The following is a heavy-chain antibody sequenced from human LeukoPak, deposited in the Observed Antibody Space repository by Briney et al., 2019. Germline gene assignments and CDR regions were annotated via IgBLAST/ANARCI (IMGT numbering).Heavy chain of an antibody. CDR1: GFTFSSYS. CDR3: AKDIVGGGDDY. CDR2: ISSSSSTI. V-gene: IGHV3-48*01. Sequence: GGSLGLSCAASGFTFSSYSMNWVRQAPGKGLEWVSHISSSSSTIYYADSVKGRFTISRDNAKDSIYLQMNSLRVEDTAVYYCAKDIVGGGDDYWGQGTLVIVSS. D-gene: IGHD2-21*02. J-gene: IGHJ4*02.